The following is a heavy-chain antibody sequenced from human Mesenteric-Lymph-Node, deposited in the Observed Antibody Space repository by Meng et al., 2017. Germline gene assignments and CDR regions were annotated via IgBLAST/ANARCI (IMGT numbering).Heavy chain of an antibody. CDR2: IWYDGSNK. CDR3: ARDLYDSSGPFDY. CDR1: GFTFSSYS. D-gene: IGHD3-22*01. J-gene: IGHJ4*02. V-gene: IGHV3-33*01. Sequence: GESLKISCAASGFTFSSYSMNWVRQAPGKGLEWVAVIWYDGSNKYYADSVKGRFTISRDNSKNTLYLQMNSLRAEDTAVYYCARDLYDSSGPFDYWGQGTLVIVSS.